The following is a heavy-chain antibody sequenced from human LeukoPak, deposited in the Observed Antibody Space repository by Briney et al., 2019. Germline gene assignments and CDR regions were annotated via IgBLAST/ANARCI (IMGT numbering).Heavy chain of an antibody. Sequence: ASVTVSCKVSGYTLTKLSIHWVRQAPGKGLEWMGGSDAEDGETIYAQKFQGRVTMTEDTSTDTAYMELSSLRSEDTAVYYCATGLAFYWYFDLWGRGSLVTVSS. CDR2: SDAEDGET. CDR1: GYTLTKLS. J-gene: IGHJ2*01. V-gene: IGHV1-24*01. D-gene: IGHD3-9*01. CDR3: ATGLAFYWYFDL.